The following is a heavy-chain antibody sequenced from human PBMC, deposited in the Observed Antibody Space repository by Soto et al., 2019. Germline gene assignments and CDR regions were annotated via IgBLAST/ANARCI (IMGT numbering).Heavy chain of an antibody. CDR3: ARDLRYCRGGICYPPPYYFDY. V-gene: IGHV3-21*01. Sequence: EVQLVESGGGLVKPGGSLRVSCAASGFTFSTYNMNWVRQAPGKGLEWVSSISSTSSFIYYADSVKGRFTISIDNAKNSLSRPLTSLRAEDAAVYYWARDLRYCRGGICYPPPYYFDYWGRGTLDNVSS. CDR1: GFTFSTYN. D-gene: IGHD2-15*01. J-gene: IGHJ4*02. CDR2: ISSTSSFI.